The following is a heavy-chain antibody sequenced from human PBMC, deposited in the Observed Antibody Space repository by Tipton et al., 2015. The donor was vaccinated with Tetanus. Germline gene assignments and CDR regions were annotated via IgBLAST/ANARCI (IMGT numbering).Heavy chain of an antibody. V-gene: IGHV3-23*01. CDR1: GFIFSNYA. Sequence: SLRLSCAVSGFIFSNYAMSWVRQAPGKGLEWVSGISGSGGSTYYADSVKGRFTISRDNTRNTLYLQLNSLRADDTAIYYCAKRRDGYNSGSFDIWGQGTMVTVSS. D-gene: IGHD5-24*01. CDR2: ISGSGGST. CDR3: AKRRDGYNSGSFDI. J-gene: IGHJ3*02.